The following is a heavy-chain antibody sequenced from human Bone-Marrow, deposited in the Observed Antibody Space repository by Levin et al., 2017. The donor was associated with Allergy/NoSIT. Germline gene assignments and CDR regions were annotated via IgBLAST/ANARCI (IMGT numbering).Heavy chain of an antibody. D-gene: IGHD2-15*01. CDR3: ARQKWSDGKPFDY. CDR1: GGSITSYNYY. CDR2: IYYSGTT. J-gene: IGHJ4*02. Sequence: RSSETLSLTCTVSGGSITSYNYYWGWIRQPPGRGLEWIGSIYYSGTTYYTPSLKGRVTISVDTSKNQFSLKLTSVTAADSAIYYCARQKWSDGKPFDYWGLGTLVTVSS. V-gene: IGHV4-39*01.